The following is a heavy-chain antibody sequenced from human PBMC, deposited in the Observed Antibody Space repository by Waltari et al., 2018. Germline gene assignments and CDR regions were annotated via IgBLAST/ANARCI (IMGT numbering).Heavy chain of an antibody. CDR3: ARDRGRGIYLDS. CDR2: VQGSGRA. V-gene: IGHV4-4*01. Sequence: WYSWGRQSPRKGLGWRGQVQGSGRANYNPSFARRVTVSVDRTTNQFSLKMTSATAADTAVYFCARDRGRGIYLDSWGQGILVTVSP. J-gene: IGHJ4*02. D-gene: IGHD2-15*01. CDR1: W.